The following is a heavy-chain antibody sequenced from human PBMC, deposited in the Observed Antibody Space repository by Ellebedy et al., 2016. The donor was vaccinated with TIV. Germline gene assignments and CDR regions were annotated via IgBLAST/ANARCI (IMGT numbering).Heavy chain of an antibody. J-gene: IGHJ3*02. V-gene: IGHV3-48*04. CDR1: GFSFTSYS. CDR3: ARDMGWGNERINDAFDI. D-gene: IGHD7-27*01. Sequence: PGGSLRLSCAASGFSFTSYSMNWVRQAPGKGLEWISYISHSSITIKYADSVKGRFTVSSDNSKNSLYLQMNSLRVEDTALYYCARDMGWGNERINDAFDIWGQGTTVTVSS. CDR2: ISHSSITI.